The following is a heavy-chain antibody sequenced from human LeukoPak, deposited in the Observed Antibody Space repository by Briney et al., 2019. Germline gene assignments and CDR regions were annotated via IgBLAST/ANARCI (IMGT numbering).Heavy chain of an antibody. CDR3: AIRGQWLASYYYYGMDV. Sequence: GASVKVSCKASGYTFTGYYMHWVRQAPGQGLEWMGWINPNSGGTNYAQKFQGRVTMTRDTSISTAYMELSRLRSDDTAVYYCAIRGQWLASYYYYGMDVWGQGTTVTVSS. J-gene: IGHJ6*02. CDR1: GYTFTGYY. CDR2: INPNSGGT. V-gene: IGHV1-2*02. D-gene: IGHD6-19*01.